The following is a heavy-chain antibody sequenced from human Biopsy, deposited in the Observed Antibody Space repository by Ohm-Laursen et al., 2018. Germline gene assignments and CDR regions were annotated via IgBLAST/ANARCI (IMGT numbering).Heavy chain of an antibody. Sequence: SETLSLTCAVSGGSFTGHYWTWIRQPPGTGLEWIGHISHTGYTSYNSSLRSRVTISLDTSRKHFSLRLTSLAAADTAVYYCARGSNEYGGLYFPHWGQGTLVTGSS. V-gene: IGHV4-59*11. CDR3: ARGSNEYGGLYFPH. CDR1: GGSFTGHY. CDR2: ISHTGYT. J-gene: IGHJ1*01. D-gene: IGHD4-23*01.